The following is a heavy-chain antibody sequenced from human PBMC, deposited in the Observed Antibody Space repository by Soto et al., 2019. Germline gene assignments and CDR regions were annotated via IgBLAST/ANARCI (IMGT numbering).Heavy chain of an antibody. J-gene: IGHJ4*02. Sequence: PSETLSLTCTVSGGSISSSSYYWGWIRQPPGKGLEWIGSIYYSGSTYYNPSLKSRVTISVDTSKNQFSLKLSSVTAADTAVYYCARYGDYVFDYWGQGTLVTVS. D-gene: IGHD4-17*01. V-gene: IGHV4-39*01. CDR2: IYYSGST. CDR3: ARYGDYVFDY. CDR1: GGSISSSSYY.